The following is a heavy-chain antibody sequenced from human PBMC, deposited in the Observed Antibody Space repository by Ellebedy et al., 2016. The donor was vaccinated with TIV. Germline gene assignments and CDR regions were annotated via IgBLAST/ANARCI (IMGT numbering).Heavy chain of an antibody. CDR3: ARGGPGGENWFFGL. Sequence: GESLKISCAASGFTFSSYAMRWVRQAPGKGLEWVSTMTDSGGRTFYADSVRGRFTISRESAKNSFYLQMNSLTAGDTAVYYCARGGPGGENWFFGLWGRGTRVTVSS. CDR1: GFTFSSYA. D-gene: IGHD3-16*01. CDR2: MTDSGGRT. J-gene: IGHJ2*01. V-gene: IGHV3-23*01.